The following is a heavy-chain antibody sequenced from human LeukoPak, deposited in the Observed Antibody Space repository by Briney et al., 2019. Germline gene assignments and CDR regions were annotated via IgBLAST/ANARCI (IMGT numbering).Heavy chain of an antibody. Sequence: PGGSLRLSCAASGFTFSSYGMHWVRQAPGKGLEWVSYISSSSSTIYYADSVKGRFTISRDNAKNSLYLQMNSLRAEDTAVYYCARASYDYGEHFDYWGQGTLVTVSS. V-gene: IGHV3-48*01. J-gene: IGHJ4*02. D-gene: IGHD4-17*01. CDR2: ISSSSSTI. CDR1: GFTFSSYG. CDR3: ARASYDYGEHFDY.